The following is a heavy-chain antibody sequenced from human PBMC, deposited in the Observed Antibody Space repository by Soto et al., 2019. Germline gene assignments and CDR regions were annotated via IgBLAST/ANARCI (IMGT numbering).Heavy chain of an antibody. Sequence: QITLKESGPTLVNPTQTLTLTCTFSGFSLSTSEVGVGWIRQPPGKALEWLALIYWDDDKRYSPSLKSRLTITKDTSKHQVVLTMTTRAPVDTATYYCAFRVLERGGFDYWGQGTLVTVSS. D-gene: IGHD1-1*01. CDR3: AFRVLERGGFDY. CDR1: GFSLSTSEVG. V-gene: IGHV2-5*02. CDR2: IYWDDDK. J-gene: IGHJ4*02.